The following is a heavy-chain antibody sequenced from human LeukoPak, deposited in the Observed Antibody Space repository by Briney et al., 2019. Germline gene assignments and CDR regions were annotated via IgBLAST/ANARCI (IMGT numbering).Heavy chain of an antibody. CDR3: ARRGGSSSRRGPIDY. CDR1: GFTFRDYW. V-gene: IGHV3-7*01. J-gene: IGHJ4*02. CDR2: IKQDGSQR. D-gene: IGHD6-6*01. Sequence: QPGGSLRLSCTASGFTFRDYWMTWVRQAPGKGPEWVANIKQDGSQRYYVDSVRGRFTISRDNAKNSLFLQMNGLRAEDTAVYYCARRGGSSSRRGPIDYWGQGTLVTVSS.